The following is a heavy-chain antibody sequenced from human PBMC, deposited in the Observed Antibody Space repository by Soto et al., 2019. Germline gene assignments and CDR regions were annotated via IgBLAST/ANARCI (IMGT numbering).Heavy chain of an antibody. D-gene: IGHD3-3*01. CDR3: ERNQAFTVFGLPTHFYYMHV. CDR1: GGSVSDYY. Sequence: SETLSLTCSGSGGSVSDYYWSWIRQAPGKGLEWIGYTYYTGRTDFNPSLKSRLSMSVDTSKNQFSLELTSVTAADTAVYYCERNQAFTVFGLPTHFYYMHVSCKATSVSVSS. J-gene: IGHJ6*03. CDR2: TYYTGRT. V-gene: IGHV4-59*02.